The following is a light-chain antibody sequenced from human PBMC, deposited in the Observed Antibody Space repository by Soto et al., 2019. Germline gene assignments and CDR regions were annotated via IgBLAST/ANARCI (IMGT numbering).Light chain of an antibody. Sequence: EIVMTQSPATLSVSPGERATLSCRPSQSVKSRLSWYQQNPGQDPRLLIYGATTRAAGIPARFSGSGSVTEFTLTISSLESEDFAVYYCQQYKNWQYTLGRGTKLEIK. CDR2: GAT. CDR3: QQYKNWQYT. J-gene: IGKJ2*01. CDR1: QSVKSR. V-gene: IGKV3-15*01.